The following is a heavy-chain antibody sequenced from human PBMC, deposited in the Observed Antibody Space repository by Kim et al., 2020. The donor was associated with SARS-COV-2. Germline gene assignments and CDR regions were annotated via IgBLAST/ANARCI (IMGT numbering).Heavy chain of an antibody. CDR3: ARSAHFWSGHYLDF. J-gene: IGHJ4*02. CDR1: GYTFTDYY. D-gene: IGHD3-3*01. CDR2: INPYSGDT. V-gene: IGHV1-2*02. Sequence: ASVKVSCKASGYTFTDYYIHWVRQAPGQGLEWMGWINPYSGDTNYAQKFQGRVTMTRDTSISTPYVELSSLISDDTAVYYCARSAHFWSGHYLDFWGQGTLITVSS.